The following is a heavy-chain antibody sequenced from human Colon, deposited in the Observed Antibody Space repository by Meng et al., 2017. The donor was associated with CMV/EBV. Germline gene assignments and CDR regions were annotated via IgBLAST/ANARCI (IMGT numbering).Heavy chain of an antibody. CDR2: ISAYNGNT. CDR1: GYTFTSYG. V-gene: IGHV1-18*01. D-gene: IGHD3-10*01. J-gene: IGHJ4*02. CDR3: AKIQRGNFDY. Sequence: ASVKVSCKASGYTFTSYGISWVRQAPGQGLEWMGWISAYNGNTNYAQKLQGRVTMTTDTSTSTAYMELRSLRSCDAAVYYCAKIQRGNFDYWGQGTLVTVSS.